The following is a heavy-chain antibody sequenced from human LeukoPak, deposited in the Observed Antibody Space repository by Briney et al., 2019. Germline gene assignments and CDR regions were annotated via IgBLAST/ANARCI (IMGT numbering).Heavy chain of an antibody. J-gene: IGHJ4*02. D-gene: IGHD3-9*01. CDR3: AKHSGGDILTVFDK. V-gene: IGHV3-23*01. CDR2: ISGSGYE. Sequence: GGSLRLSCAASGFTFTTYAMTWVRQAPGKGLERVSGISGSGYEYYADSVKGRFTISRDNSKNKLYLQMDSLRAEDTAKYYCAKHSGGDILTVFDKWGQGTLVTVSS. CDR1: GFTFTTYA.